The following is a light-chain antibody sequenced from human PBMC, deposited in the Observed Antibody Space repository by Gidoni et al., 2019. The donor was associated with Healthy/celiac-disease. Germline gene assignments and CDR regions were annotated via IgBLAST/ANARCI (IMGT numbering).Light chain of an antibody. CDR2: DAS. V-gene: IGKV3-11*01. CDR3: QQRSNWPLLT. CDR1: QSVSSY. J-gene: IGKJ4*01. Sequence: EIVLTQSPATLSLSPGERATLSCRASQSVSSYLAWYQQKPGQAPSLLIYDASNRATGIPARFSGSGSGTDFTLTISSLVPEDFAVYYCQQRSNWPLLTFGGGTKVEIK.